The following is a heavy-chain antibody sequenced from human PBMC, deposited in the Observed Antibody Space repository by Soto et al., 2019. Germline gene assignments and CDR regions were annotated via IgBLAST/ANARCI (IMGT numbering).Heavy chain of an antibody. D-gene: IGHD6-13*01. CDR2: ISAYNGNT. V-gene: IGHV1-18*01. Sequence: ASVKVSCKASGYTFTSYGISWVRQAPGQGLEWMGWISAYNGNTNYAQKLQGRVTMTTDTSTSTAYMELRSLRSDDTAVYYCARDHQQLVLGGWFDPWGQGTLVTVSS. CDR3: ARDHQQLVLGGWFDP. J-gene: IGHJ5*02. CDR1: GYTFTSYG.